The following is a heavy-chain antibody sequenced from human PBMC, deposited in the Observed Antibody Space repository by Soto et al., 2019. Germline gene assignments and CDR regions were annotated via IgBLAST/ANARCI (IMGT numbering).Heavy chain of an antibody. CDR1: GFTFSTYA. V-gene: IGHV3-23*01. CDR2: ISDSATST. Sequence: PGGSLRLSCVASGFTFSTYAMSWVRQAPGKGLEWVSGISDSATSTYYADSVKGRFTISRDNSKNMLYLQMNSLRAEDTAVYYCEKDPDPYDYVWGSYPGSGMYVWGQGTRVTVSS. D-gene: IGHD3-16*02. CDR3: EKDPDPYDYVWGSYPGSGMYV. J-gene: IGHJ6*01.